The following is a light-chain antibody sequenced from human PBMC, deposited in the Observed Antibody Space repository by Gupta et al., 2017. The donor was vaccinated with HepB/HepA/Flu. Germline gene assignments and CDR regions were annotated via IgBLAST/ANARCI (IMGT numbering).Light chain of an antibody. V-gene: IGKV1-39*01. CDR2: AAS. CDR1: QTISTY. CDR3: QQSYIIPRT. J-gene: IGKJ1*01. Sequence: DIQMTQSPSSLSASVGDRVTITCRASQTISTYLNWYQKKPGKAPKVLIYAASSLQSGVPSRFSGSGSVTDFTLTTTSLQPEDFATYYGQQSYIIPRTFGQGTKVDIK.